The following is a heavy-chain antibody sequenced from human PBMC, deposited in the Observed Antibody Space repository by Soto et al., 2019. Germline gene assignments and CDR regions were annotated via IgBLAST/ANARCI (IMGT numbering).Heavy chain of an antibody. D-gene: IGHD6-19*01. CDR1: GYNFSNKL. Sequence: GESLKISFKGSGYNFSNKLLGWVRQMPGKGLEWMGVIFPADSDTTYSPAFQGQVTISVDKSINTAFLQWSSLKASDNALYFCARRDRRGWFDGFDVCGQGTMVAVSS. CDR2: IFPADSDT. J-gene: IGHJ3*01. CDR3: ARRDRRGWFDGFDV. V-gene: IGHV5-51*01.